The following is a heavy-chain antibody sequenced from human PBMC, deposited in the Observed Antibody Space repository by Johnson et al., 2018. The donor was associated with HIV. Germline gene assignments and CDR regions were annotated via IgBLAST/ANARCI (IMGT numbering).Heavy chain of an antibody. CDR2: IKRKIEGETT. Sequence: VQLVESGGGVVQPGRSLRLSCAASGFTFSSYGMHWVRQAPGKGLEWVGRIKRKIEGETTDYAAPVKGRFTISRDDSKNTLYLQMNSLKTEDTAVYYCTTGWYSGFPSASFLW. CDR1: GFTFSSYG. V-gene: IGHV3-15*01. D-gene: IGHD1-26*01. CDR3: TTGWYSGFPSASFL. J-gene: IGHJ2*01.